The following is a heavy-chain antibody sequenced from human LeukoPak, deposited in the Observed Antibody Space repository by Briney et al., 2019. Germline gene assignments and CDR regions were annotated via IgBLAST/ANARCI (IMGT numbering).Heavy chain of an antibody. J-gene: IGHJ3*02. CDR3: ARDKYPFEPTPPPIDI. Sequence: GASVKVSCKASGYTFSSYGISWVRQAPGQGLGWIGWISAYNGNRNYAQKLQGRVTMTTDASTSTAYMELRSLRSDDTAVYYCARDKYPFEPTPPPIDIWGQGTMVTVSS. CDR1: GYTFSSYG. D-gene: IGHD3-16*01. V-gene: IGHV1-18*01. CDR2: ISAYNGNR.